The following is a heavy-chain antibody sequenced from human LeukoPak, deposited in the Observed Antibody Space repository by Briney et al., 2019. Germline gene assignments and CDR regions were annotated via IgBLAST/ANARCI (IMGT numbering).Heavy chain of an antibody. D-gene: IGHD4-11*01. CDR3: ARVPFLLSNPFDY. J-gene: IGHJ4*02. CDR1: GGSISSHY. CDR2: ISYSGST. Sequence: SETLPLTCTVSGGSISSHYWSWIRQPPGKGLEWIGYISYSGSTNYNPSLKSRVTMSVDTSKNQFSLKLSSVTAADTAVYYCARVPFLLSNPFDYWGQGTLVTVSS. V-gene: IGHV4-59*11.